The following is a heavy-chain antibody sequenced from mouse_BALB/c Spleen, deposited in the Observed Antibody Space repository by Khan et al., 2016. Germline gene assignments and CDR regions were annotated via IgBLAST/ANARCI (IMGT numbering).Heavy chain of an antibody. CDR2: INPSTGYT. CDR1: GYTFTSYW. CDR3: ATWGYGNYLYYAMDY. D-gene: IGHD2-1*01. J-gene: IGHJ4*01. Sequence: QVQLQQSGAELAKPGASVKMSCKASGYTFTSYWMHWVKQRPGQGLEWIGYINPSTGYTEYNQKFKDKATLTADKSSSTAYMQLSSLTSEDSAVYYAATWGYGNYLYYAMDYWGQGTSVTVSS. V-gene: IGHV1-7*01.